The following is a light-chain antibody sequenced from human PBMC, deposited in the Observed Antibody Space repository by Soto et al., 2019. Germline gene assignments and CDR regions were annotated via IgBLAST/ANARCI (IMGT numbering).Light chain of an antibody. CDR3: QQYNSYPT. CDR1: HSISSW. V-gene: IGKV1-5*03. J-gene: IGKJ1*01. Sequence: DIQMTQSPSTLSASVGDRVTITCRASHSISSWLAWYQQKPGKAPKFLIYNASTLESGVPSRFSGSEYKTEFTLTISSLPPDDFANYYCQQYNSYPTFGQGTKVDIK. CDR2: NAS.